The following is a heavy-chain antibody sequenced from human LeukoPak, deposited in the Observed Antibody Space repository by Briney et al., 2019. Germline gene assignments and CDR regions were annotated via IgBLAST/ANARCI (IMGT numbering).Heavy chain of an antibody. J-gene: IGHJ4*02. V-gene: IGHV3-33*01. CDR1: GFTFSSYG. Sequence: PGGSLRLSCAASGFTFSSYGMHWVRQAPGKGLEWVAVIWYDGSNKYYADSVKGRFTISRDNSKNTLYLQMNSLRAEDTVVYYCARDFPGESQDYWGQGTLVTVSS. CDR3: ARDFPGESQDY. CDR2: IWYDGSNK. D-gene: IGHD3-10*01.